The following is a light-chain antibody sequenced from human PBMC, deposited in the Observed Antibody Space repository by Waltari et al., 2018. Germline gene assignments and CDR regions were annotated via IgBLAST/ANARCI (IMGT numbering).Light chain of an antibody. CDR3: QQSFNTPRT. CDR1: QSITRY. V-gene: IGKV1-39*01. Sequence: DIQMTQSPSSLSASVGDRVAITCRASQSITRYLNWYQQKPGKAPKLLIYTTSTLQSDIPSRFSGSGSGTDFTLTISSLQPEDFATYYCQQSFNTPRTFGQGTKLEIK. CDR2: TTS. J-gene: IGKJ2*01.